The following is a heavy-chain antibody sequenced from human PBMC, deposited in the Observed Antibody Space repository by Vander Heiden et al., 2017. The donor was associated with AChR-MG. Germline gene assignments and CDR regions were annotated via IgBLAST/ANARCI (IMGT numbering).Heavy chain of an antibody. Sequence: EVQVLESGGGLVQPGGSLRLSVAASGFLFNLHAMSWVRQAPGKGLEWVSSISGSGGSASYADSVKGRFTISRDNSNSTLFLQMNSLRAEDTAIYYCAKNGLWSGCRPHYYNYMEVWGKGTKGTVSS. CDR1: GFLFNLHA. CDR3: AKNGLWSGCRPHYYNYMEV. CDR2: ISGSGGSA. D-gene: IGHD3-3*01. V-gene: IGHV3-23*01. J-gene: IGHJ6*03.